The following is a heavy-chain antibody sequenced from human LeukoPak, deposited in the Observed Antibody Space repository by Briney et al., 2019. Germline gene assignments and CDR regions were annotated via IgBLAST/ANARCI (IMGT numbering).Heavy chain of an antibody. V-gene: IGHV3-23*01. CDR2: ISGSGGST. J-gene: IGHJ4*02. D-gene: IGHD6-13*01. CDR1: GFTFSSYA. Sequence: GVLRLSCAASGFTFSSYAMSWVRQAPGKGLEWVSAISGSGGSTYYADSVKGRFTISRDNSKNTLYLQMNSLRAEDTAVYYCARGSSPPAVYFDYWGQGTLVTVSS. CDR3: ARGSSPPAVYFDY.